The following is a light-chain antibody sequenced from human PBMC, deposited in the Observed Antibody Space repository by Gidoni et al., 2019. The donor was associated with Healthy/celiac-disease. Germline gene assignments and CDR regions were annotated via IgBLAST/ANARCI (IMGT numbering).Light chain of an antibody. CDR2: GHS. J-gene: IGLJ3*02. Sequence: QSVLTQPPSVSGAPGQRGTISCTGSSSNIGAGYDVHWYQQLPGPAPKLLIYGHSNRPSGVPDRFSGSKSGTSASLALTGLQAEDEADYYCQSYDSSLSGWVFGGGTKLTVL. V-gene: IGLV1-40*01. CDR1: SSNIGAGYD. CDR3: QSYDSSLSGWV.